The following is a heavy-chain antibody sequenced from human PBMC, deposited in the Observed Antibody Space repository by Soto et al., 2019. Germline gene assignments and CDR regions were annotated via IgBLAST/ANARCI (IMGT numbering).Heavy chain of an antibody. J-gene: IGHJ5*02. CDR2: IYNSGTT. D-gene: IGHD3-10*01. Sequence: QVRLQESGPGLVRPSQTLSLTCNVLGAPISSGGFYWSWIRQHPGKGPEWIGYIYNSGTTFYNPSLGSRVTMSLDAAKNHFSLELRSVTVADTAVYYCAREPISTPRGVTQVDPWGQGTQVTVSS. V-gene: IGHV4-31*03. CDR1: GAPISSGGFY. CDR3: AREPISTPRGVTQVDP.